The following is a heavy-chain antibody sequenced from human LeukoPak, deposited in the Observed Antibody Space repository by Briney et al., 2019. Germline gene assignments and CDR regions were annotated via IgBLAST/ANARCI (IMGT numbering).Heavy chain of an antibody. J-gene: IGHJ4*02. CDR3: AKEGGIYGDNYFDY. CDR1: GFTFDDYA. D-gene: IGHD4-17*01. Sequence: PGGSLRLSCAASGFTFDDYAMHWVRQAPGKGLEWVSGISWNSGSIGYADSVKGRFTISRDNAKNSLYLQMNSLRAEDTALYYCAKEGGIYGDNYFDYWGQGTLVTVSS. CDR2: ISWNSGSI. V-gene: IGHV3-9*01.